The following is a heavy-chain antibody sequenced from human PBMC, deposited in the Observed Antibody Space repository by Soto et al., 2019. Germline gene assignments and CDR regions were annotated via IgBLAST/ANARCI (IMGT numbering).Heavy chain of an antibody. CDR1: GYSFTDYH. D-gene: IGHD2-8*01. CDR3: ARGDSTDCSNGVCSFFYDHDMDV. V-gene: IGHV1-2*04. CDR2: INPKSGGT. Sequence: ASVKVSCKASGYSFTDYHIHWVRQAPGQGLEWLGRINPKSGGTSTAQKFQGWVTMTTDTSISTASMELTRLTSDDTAIYYCARGDSTDCSNGVCSFFYDHDMDVWGQGTTVTV. J-gene: IGHJ6*02.